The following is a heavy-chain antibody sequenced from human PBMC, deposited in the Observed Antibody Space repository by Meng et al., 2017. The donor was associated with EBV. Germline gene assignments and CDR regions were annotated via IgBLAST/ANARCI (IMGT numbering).Heavy chain of an antibody. Sequence: QDQLFQSGAELKNPGASVQVSCKASGCAFTSYILHWVRQAPGQRLEWMGWISAYNGSTNYAQKLQGRVTMTTDTSTSTAYMELRSLRSDDTAVYYCARVRTFGGVIPPDYWGQGTLVTVSS. D-gene: IGHD3-16*02. J-gene: IGHJ4*02. CDR2: ISAYNGST. CDR1: GCAFTSYI. V-gene: IGHV1-18*01. CDR3: ARVRTFGGVIPPDY.